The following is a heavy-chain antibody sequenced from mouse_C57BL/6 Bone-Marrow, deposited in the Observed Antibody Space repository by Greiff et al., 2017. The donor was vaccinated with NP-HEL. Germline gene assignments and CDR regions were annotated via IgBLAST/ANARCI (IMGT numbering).Heavy chain of an antibody. D-gene: IGHD1-1*01. CDR3: AIYYYGSSDY. CDR2: ISDGGSYT. CDR1: GFTFSSYA. V-gene: IGHV5-4*03. J-gene: IGHJ2*01. Sequence: DVKLVESGGGLVKPGGSLKLSCAASGFTFSSYAMSWVRQTPEKRLEWVATISDGGSYTYYPDNVKGRFTISRDNAKNNLYLQMSHLKSEDTAMYYCAIYYYGSSDYWGQGTTLTVSS.